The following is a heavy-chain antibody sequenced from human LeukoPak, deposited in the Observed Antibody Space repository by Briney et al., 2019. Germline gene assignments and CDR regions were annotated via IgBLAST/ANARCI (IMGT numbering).Heavy chain of an antibody. D-gene: IGHD3-3*01. CDR3: ARVRFLEWLFIASHWFDP. CDR1: GYSFTSYW. CDR2: IYPGDSDT. V-gene: IGHV5-51*01. J-gene: IGHJ5*02. Sequence: NHGESLKISCKGSGYSFTSYWIGWVRQMPGKGLEWMGIIYPGDSDTRYSPSFQGQVTISADKSISTAYLQWSSLKASDTAMYYCARVRFLEWLFIASHWFDPWGQGTLVTVSS.